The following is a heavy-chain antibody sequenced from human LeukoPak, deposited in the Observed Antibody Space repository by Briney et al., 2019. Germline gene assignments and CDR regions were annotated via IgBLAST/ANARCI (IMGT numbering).Heavy chain of an antibody. Sequence: GGSLRLSCAASGFTFSSYWMHWVRQAPGKGLVWVSRINSDGSSTSYADSVKGRFTISRDNSKNTLYLQMNSLRAEDTAVYYCARDPAYCGGDCPPRAYYFDYWGQGTLVTVSS. V-gene: IGHV3-74*01. CDR1: GFTFSSYW. CDR2: INSDGSST. CDR3: ARDPAYCGGDCPPRAYYFDY. J-gene: IGHJ4*02. D-gene: IGHD2-21*02.